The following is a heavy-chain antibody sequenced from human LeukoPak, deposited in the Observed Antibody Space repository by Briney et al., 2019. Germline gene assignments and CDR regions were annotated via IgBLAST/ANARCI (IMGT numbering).Heavy chain of an antibody. V-gene: IGHV3-21*01. J-gene: IGHJ4*02. CDR1: GFTFGDHA. CDR2: ISGSSSYR. D-gene: IGHD1-26*01. Sequence: PGGSLRLYCAASGFTFGDHAINWVRQAPGKGLECVSSISGSSSYRYYADSVKGRFTIPRDNAKNSLDLQINSLRVDDTAVYYCARAKSSGTYVIDFWGQGTRVTVSP. CDR3: ARAKSSGTYVIDF.